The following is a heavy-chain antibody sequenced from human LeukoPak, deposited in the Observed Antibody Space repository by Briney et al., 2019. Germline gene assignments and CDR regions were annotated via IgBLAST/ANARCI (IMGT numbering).Heavy chain of an antibody. CDR2: VSGYNGNT. J-gene: IGHJ5*02. CDR1: GYTFTSYD. V-gene: IGHV1-18*01. CDR3: GRVVWSAP. Sequence: ASVKVSCKASGYTFTSYDINWVRQAPGQGLEWMGWVSGYNGNTNYAQKFEGRVAMTTDTSSSTAYMELRSLRSDDTAIYYCGRVVWSAPWGKGPLVTVS.